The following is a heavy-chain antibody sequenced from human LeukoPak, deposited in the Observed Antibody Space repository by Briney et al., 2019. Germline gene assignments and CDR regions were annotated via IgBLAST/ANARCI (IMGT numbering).Heavy chain of an antibody. V-gene: IGHV1-69*13. CDR2: IIPIFGKA. CDR3: AAQARGYRRYDADY. D-gene: IGHD5-12*01. Sequence: GASVKVSCKASGGTVIRYAISGVGQAAGQGGEGMGGIIPIFGKANYAQNFQGTVTLTAHASTSTAYLALSSLRSEDTAVYYCAAQARGYRRYDADYWGPGTLVTVSS. J-gene: IGHJ4*02. CDR1: GGTVIRYA.